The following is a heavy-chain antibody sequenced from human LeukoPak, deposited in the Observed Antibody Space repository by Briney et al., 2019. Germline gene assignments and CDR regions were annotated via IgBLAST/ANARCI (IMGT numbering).Heavy chain of an antibody. J-gene: IGHJ4*02. V-gene: IGHV1-69*04. CDR1: GYTFTSYG. D-gene: IGHD3-22*01. Sequence: GASVKVSCKASGYTFTSYGISWVRQAPGQGLEWMGRIIPILGIANYAQKFQGRVTITADKSTSTAYMELSSLRSEDTAVYYCARGWDSSGYYYEYWGQGTLVTVSS. CDR3: ARGWDSSGYYYEY. CDR2: IIPILGIA.